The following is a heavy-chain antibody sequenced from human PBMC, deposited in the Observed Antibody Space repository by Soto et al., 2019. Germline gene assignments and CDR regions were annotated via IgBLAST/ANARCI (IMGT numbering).Heavy chain of an antibody. J-gene: IGHJ6*02. V-gene: IGHV3-21*01. CDR2: ISSSSSYI. Sequence: PGGSLRLSCAASGFTFSSYGMNWVRQAPGKGLEWVSSISSSSSYIYYADSVKGRFTISRDNAKNSLYLQMNSLRAEDTAVYYCARDRLVDTAMVQYYYYGMDVWGQGTTVTVSS. CDR1: GFTFSSYG. CDR3: ARDRLVDTAMVQYYYYGMDV. D-gene: IGHD5-18*01.